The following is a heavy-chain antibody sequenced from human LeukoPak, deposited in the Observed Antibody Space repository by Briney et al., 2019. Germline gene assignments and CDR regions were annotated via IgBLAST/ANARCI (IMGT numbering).Heavy chain of an antibody. J-gene: IGHJ6*03. D-gene: IGHD3-10*01. V-gene: IGHV3-74*01. Sequence: PGGSLRLSCAASGFTFTNYAMSWVRQAPGKGLVWVSRINSDGSRTNYADSVKGRFTSSRDNAENTLYLQMNSLRAEDTAVYYCARDLYYPYYYMDVWGKGTTVTVSS. CDR2: INSDGSRT. CDR3: ARDLYYPYYYMDV. CDR1: GFTFTNYA.